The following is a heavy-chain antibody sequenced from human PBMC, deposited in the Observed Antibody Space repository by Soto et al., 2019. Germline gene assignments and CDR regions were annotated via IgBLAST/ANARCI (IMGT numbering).Heavy chain of an antibody. Sequence: ASVKVSCKASGYTFTSYAMHWVRQAPGQRLEWMGWINAGNGNTKYSQKFQGRVTITRDTSASTAYMELSSLRSEDTAVYYCARDISDGDYLTSDYWGQGTLVTVSS. V-gene: IGHV1-3*01. CDR3: ARDISDGDYLTSDY. J-gene: IGHJ4*02. D-gene: IGHD4-17*01. CDR2: INAGNGNT. CDR1: GYTFTSYA.